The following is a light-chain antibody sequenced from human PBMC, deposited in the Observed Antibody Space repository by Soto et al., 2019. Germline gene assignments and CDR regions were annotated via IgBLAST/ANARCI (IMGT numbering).Light chain of an antibody. CDR1: SSNIGLNY. CDR3: SSDVSGYSLGV. V-gene: IGLV1-47*01. Sequence: QSVLTQPPSASGTPGQRVTISCSGSSSNIGLNYVYWYQQLPGTAPKLLIYKNDQRPSGVPDRFSGSKSGTSASLAISGLRSEDEADYFCSSDVSGYSLGVFGGGTKLTVL. CDR2: KND. J-gene: IGLJ3*02.